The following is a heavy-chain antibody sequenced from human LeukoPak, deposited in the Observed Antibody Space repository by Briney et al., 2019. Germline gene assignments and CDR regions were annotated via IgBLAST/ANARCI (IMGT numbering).Heavy chain of an antibody. J-gene: IGHJ4*02. CDR3: ARGNSAGSGFDY. Sequence: GASVKVSCKASGYTFTSYGISWVRQATGQGLEWMGWMNPNSGNTGYAQKFQGRVTITRNTSISTAYMELSSLRSEDTAVYYCARGNSAGSGFDYWGQGTLVTVSS. V-gene: IGHV1-8*03. CDR2: MNPNSGNT. CDR1: GYTFTSYG. D-gene: IGHD6-19*01.